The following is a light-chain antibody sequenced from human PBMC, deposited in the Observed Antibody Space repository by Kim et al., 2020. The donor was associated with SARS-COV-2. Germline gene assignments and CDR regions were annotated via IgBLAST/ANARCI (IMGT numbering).Light chain of an antibody. CDR2: EDD. Sequence: GKTVPISCTRSSGSIADNYVQWYQQRPGSVPTTVIYEDDQRPSGVSDRFSGSIDNSSNSASLTISGLRTEDEADYYCQSYNRDNVLFGGGTQLTVL. CDR3: QSYNRDNVL. J-gene: IGLJ2*01. V-gene: IGLV6-57*03. CDR1: SGSIADNY.